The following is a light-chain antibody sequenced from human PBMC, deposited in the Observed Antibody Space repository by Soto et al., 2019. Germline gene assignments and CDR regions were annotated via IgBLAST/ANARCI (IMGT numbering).Light chain of an antibody. CDR2: SNY. V-gene: IGLV1-44*01. CDR3: AGRDDSLSGLYV. J-gene: IGLJ1*01. Sequence: QSVLTQPPSASGTPGQRVTISCSASSGSPSVDWYQHLPGTAPKLLIYSNYQRPSGVPDRFSGSKSGTSASLVISGLQSEDDADYYCAGRDDSLSGLYVFGTGTKLTVL. CDR1: SGSPS.